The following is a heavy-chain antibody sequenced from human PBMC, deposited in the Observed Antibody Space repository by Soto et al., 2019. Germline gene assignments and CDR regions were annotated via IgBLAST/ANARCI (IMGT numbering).Heavy chain of an antibody. V-gene: IGHV3-23*01. J-gene: IGHJ3*02. D-gene: IGHD1-26*01. CDR1: GFTLSNDA. Sequence: SLRRSCAPSGFTLSNDAMSGVRQAPGKGLEWVSAISGSGDSTYYADSVKGRFTISRDNSKNTLYLQMNSLRAEDTAVYYCAETVGAIYDAFDIWVQGTMVTVSS. CDR3: AETVGAIYDAFDI. CDR2: ISGSGDST.